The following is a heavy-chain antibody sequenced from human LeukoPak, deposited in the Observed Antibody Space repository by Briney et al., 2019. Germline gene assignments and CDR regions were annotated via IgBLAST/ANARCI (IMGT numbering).Heavy chain of an antibody. CDR3: ARLEFMITFGGVYLDY. D-gene: IGHD3-16*01. J-gene: IGHJ4*02. CDR1: GGSISSSSYY. Sequence: SETLSLTCTVSGGSISSSSYYWGWIRQPPGKGLEWIGSIYYSGSTYYNPSLKSRVTISVDTSKNQFSLKLSSVTAADTAVYYCARLEFMITFGGVYLDYWGQGTLVTVSS. CDR2: IYYSGST. V-gene: IGHV4-39*01.